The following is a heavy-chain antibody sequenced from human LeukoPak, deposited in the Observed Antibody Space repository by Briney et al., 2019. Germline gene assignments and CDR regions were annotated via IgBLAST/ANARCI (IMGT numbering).Heavy chain of an antibody. J-gene: IGHJ4*02. D-gene: IGHD3-22*01. V-gene: IGHV3-48*03. CDR1: GFTFSSYE. CDR3: AREGTMIVGGVD. Sequence: PGGSLRLSCAASGFTFSSYEMNWVRQAPGKGLEWVSYISSSGSTIYYADSVKGRFTISRDNAKNSLYLQMNSLRAEDTAVYYCAREGTMIVGGVDWGQGTLVTVSS. CDR2: ISSSGSTI.